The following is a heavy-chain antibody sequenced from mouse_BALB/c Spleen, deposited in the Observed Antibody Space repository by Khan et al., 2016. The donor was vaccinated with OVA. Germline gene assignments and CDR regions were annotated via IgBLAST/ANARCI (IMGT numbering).Heavy chain of an antibody. D-gene: IGHD1-1*01. CDR1: GYTFTDYN. V-gene: IGHV1S29*02. CDR3: ARSGYGSFAY. CDR2: IFPNSGGS. J-gene: IGHJ3*01. Sequence: LQQSGPELVKPGASVKISCKASGYTFTDYNMDWVKQSHGKSLEWVGYIFPNSGGSGYNQKFKTKATLTVDSSSSTAYMDLRSLTSEDSAGYYCARSGYGSFAYWGQGTLVTVSA.